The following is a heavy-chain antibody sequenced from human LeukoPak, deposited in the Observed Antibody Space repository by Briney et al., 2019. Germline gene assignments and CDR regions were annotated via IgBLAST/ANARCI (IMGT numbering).Heavy chain of an antibody. CDR1: GFTFSSYW. D-gene: IGHD3-22*01. Sequence: PGGSLRLSCAASGFTFSSYWMHWVRQAPGKGLVWVSRINSDGSSTSYADSVKGRFTISRDNAKNTLYLQMNSLRAEDTAVYYCAKDGHYYYDSSGYYFFDYWGQGTLVTVSS. CDR3: AKDGHYYYDSSGYYFFDY. J-gene: IGHJ4*02. CDR2: INSDGSST. V-gene: IGHV3-74*01.